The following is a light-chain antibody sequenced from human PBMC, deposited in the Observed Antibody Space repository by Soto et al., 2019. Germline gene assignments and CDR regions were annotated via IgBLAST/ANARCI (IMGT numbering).Light chain of an antibody. CDR1: QSISRN. V-gene: IGKV3-15*01. CDR3: QQYNNWPPRYT. CDR2: AAS. Sequence: EIVMTQSPATLSLSLGERATLSCRASQSISRNLAWYHQRPGQAPRLLIYAASTRATGIPARFSGSGSGTDFTLTISGLQSEDFGVYFCQQYNNWPPRYTFGQGTKLEIK. J-gene: IGKJ2*01.